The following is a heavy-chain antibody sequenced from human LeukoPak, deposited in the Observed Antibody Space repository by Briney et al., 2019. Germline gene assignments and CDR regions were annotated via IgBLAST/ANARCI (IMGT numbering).Heavy chain of an antibody. CDR3: ASGPVYYDFWSGYYGLDY. CDR2: TYYSGST. Sequence: PSETLSLTCTVSVGSISSGGYSGSWIRQHPGKGLGGMGYTYYSGSTYYNPSLKSRVTISVDTSKNQFSLKLSSVTAADTAVYYCASGPVYYDFWSGYYGLDYWGQGTLVTVSS. V-gene: IGHV4-31*03. CDR1: VGSISSGGYS. D-gene: IGHD3-3*01. J-gene: IGHJ4*02.